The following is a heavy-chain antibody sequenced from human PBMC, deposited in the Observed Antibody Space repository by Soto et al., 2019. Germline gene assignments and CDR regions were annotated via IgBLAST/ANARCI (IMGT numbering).Heavy chain of an antibody. J-gene: IGHJ4*02. CDR3: ARDPNCDSYFDY. Sequence: EVQLVESGGGLVQPGGSLRLSCAASGFTFSSYWMHWVRQAPGKGLVWVSRINSDGSSTSYADSVKGRFTISRDNAKNPLYAQMNIRRAEDTAVYYCARDPNCDSYFDYWGQGTLVTVSS. CDR2: INSDGSST. CDR1: GFTFSSYW. V-gene: IGHV3-74*01. D-gene: IGHD1-1*01.